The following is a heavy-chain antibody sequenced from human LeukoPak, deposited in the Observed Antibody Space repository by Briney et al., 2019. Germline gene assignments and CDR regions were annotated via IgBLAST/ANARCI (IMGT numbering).Heavy chain of an antibody. CDR3: ARDLWAPGCSSLSCTHVDS. D-gene: IGHD2-2*01. V-gene: IGHV3-33*08. CDR2: IWHDGSAK. Sequence: GGSLRLSCAGSGFRFSNYRMHWVRQAPGKGLEWVALIWHDGSAKYSADSVKGRFTVSKDNSKSTVYLQMVSLRGEDTAVYYWARDLWAPGCSSLSCTHVDSWGQGTLVTVSS. CDR1: GFRFSNYR. J-gene: IGHJ5*01.